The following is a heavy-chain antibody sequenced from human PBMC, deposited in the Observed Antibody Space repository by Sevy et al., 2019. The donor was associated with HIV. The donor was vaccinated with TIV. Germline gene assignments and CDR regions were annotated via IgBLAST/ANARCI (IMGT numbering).Heavy chain of an antibody. CDR1: GFTFSSYA. D-gene: IGHD5-12*01. CDR2: ISYDGSNK. J-gene: IGHJ6*02. Sequence: GGSLRLSCAASGFTFSSYAMHWVRQAPGKGLEWVAVISYDGSNKYYADSVKGRFTISRDNSKNTLYLQMNSLRAEDTAVYYCARDGARSGYEYYYYGMDVWGQGTTVTVSS. V-gene: IGHV3-30-3*01. CDR3: ARDGARSGYEYYYYGMDV.